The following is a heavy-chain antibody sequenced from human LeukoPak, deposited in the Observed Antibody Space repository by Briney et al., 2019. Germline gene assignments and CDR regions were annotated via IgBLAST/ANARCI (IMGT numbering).Heavy chain of an antibody. CDR3: ARSYSGYDYLDY. V-gene: IGHV5-10-1*01. Sequence: GESLRISCKGSGYSFPSYRITWVRQMPRKGLEWMGRIDPSDSYTNYSPSFQGHVTISADKSISTAYLQWSSLKASDTAMYYCARSYSGYDYLDYWGQGTLVTVSS. D-gene: IGHD5-12*01. J-gene: IGHJ4*02. CDR1: GYSFPSYR. CDR2: IDPSDSYT.